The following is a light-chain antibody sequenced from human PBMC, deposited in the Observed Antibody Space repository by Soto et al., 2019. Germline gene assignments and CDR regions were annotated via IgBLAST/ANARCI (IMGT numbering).Light chain of an antibody. J-gene: IGKJ5*01. Sequence: DIQMTQSPSSLSASVGDRVTITCRANQGIRNYLNWYQQKPGKAPNLLIYMSSSLQSGVPSRFSGSGSGTDFTLTISSLQPEDFASYYCQQAYSAPITFGQGTRLEIK. CDR2: MSS. V-gene: IGKV1-39*01. CDR1: QGIRNY. CDR3: QQAYSAPIT.